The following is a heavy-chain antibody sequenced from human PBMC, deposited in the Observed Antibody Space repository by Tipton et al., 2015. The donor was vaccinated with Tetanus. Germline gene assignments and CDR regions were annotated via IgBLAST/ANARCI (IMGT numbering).Heavy chain of an antibody. CDR1: GGSLNTFY. D-gene: IGHD1-26*01. Sequence: TLSLTCTVSGGSLNTFYWNWIRQPAGKGLEWIGRVYSSGSTNYNPPLKSRVTMSIDASKNQFSLELTSVTAADTAVYYCARDFRERSGTYYSYYYAMDVWGQGP. V-gene: IGHV4-4*07. J-gene: IGHJ6*02. CDR2: VYSSGST. CDR3: ARDFRERSGTYYSYYYAMDV.